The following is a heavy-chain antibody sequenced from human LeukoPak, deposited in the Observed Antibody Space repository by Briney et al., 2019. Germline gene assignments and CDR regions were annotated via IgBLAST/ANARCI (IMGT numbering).Heavy chain of an antibody. V-gene: IGHV1-8*01. Sequence: ASVRVSCRASGYTFSSHDINWVRQACGQGLEWMGWMNPNSGNTGFAKDFQGRATITRDTSISTAYMELSSLRSEDTAVYYCARIVSFEVVTSPRAFDIWGQGTMVTVSS. CDR2: MNPNSGNT. D-gene: IGHD3-3*01. J-gene: IGHJ3*02. CDR3: ARIVSFEVVTSPRAFDI. CDR1: GYTFSSHD.